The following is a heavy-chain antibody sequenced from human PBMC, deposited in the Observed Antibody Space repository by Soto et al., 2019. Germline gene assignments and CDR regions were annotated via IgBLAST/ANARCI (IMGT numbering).Heavy chain of an antibody. Sequence: QVQLVESGGGVVQPGRSLRLSCAASGFTFSSYAMHWVRQAPGKGLEWVAVISYDGSNKYYADSVKGRFTISRDNSKNTLYLQMNSLRAEDTAVYYCARVSVGSGPWEVRGALYYYYGMDVWGQGTTVTVSS. CDR2: ISYDGSNK. J-gene: IGHJ6*02. V-gene: IGHV3-30-3*01. D-gene: IGHD3-10*01. CDR1: GFTFSSYA. CDR3: ARVSVGSGPWEVRGALYYYYGMDV.